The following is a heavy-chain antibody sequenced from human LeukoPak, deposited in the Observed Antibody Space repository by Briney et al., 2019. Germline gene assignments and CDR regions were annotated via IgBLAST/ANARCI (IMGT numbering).Heavy chain of an antibody. V-gene: IGHV1-8*01. D-gene: IGHD1-14*01. Sequence: ASVKVSCKATGYTYTSYDINWVRQATGRGLAWMGWMNPNSGNTGYAQKFQGRVTMTRNTSISTAYMELSSLRSEDTAVYYCARGPNPYYYYMDVWGKGTTVTISS. J-gene: IGHJ6*03. CDR2: MNPNSGNT. CDR1: GYTYTSYD. CDR3: ARGPNPYYYYMDV.